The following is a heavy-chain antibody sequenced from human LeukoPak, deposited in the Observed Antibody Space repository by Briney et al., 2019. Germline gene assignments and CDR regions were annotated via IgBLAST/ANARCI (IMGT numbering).Heavy chain of an antibody. V-gene: IGHV1-2*02. CDR1: GYTFTGYY. J-gene: IGHJ3*02. Sequence: WASVKVSCKAYGYTFTGYYMHWVRQAPGQGLEWMGWINPNNGDTNYAQKFQGRVTMTRDTSISTAYMELSSLRSDDTAVYYCARVVEGYYYDSSALRAFDIWGQGTMVTVSS. CDR3: ARVVEGYYYDSSALRAFDI. D-gene: IGHD3-22*01. CDR2: INPNNGDT.